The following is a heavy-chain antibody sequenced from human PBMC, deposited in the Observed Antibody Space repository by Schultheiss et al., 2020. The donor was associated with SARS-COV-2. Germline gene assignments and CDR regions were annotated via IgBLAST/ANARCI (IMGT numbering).Heavy chain of an antibody. CDR1: GGSFSGYY. V-gene: IGHV4-34*01. J-gene: IGHJ3*02. CDR3: ARAYDFWSGYSRDAFDI. Sequence: SETLSLTCAVYGGSFSGYYWSWIRQPAGKGLEWIGSIYHSGSTYYNPSLKSRVTISVDTSKNQFSLKLSSVTAADTAVYYCARAYDFWSGYSRDAFDIWGQGTMVTVSS. CDR2: IYHSGST. D-gene: IGHD3-3*01.